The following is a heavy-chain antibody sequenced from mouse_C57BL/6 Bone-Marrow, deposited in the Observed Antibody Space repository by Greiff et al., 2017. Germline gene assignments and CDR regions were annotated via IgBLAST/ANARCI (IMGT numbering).Heavy chain of an antibody. CDR1: GFTFSDYG. CDR3: ARLGSSGGYWYFDV. CDR2: ISSGRSTI. Sequence: EVQVVESGGGLVKPGGSLKLSCAASGFTFSDYGMHWVRQAPEKGLEWVAYISSGRSTIYYADKVKGRFTISRDNAKNTLFLQITSLRSEDTAMYYCARLGSSGGYWYFDVWGTGTTVTVSS. J-gene: IGHJ1*03. D-gene: IGHD1-1*01. V-gene: IGHV5-17*01.